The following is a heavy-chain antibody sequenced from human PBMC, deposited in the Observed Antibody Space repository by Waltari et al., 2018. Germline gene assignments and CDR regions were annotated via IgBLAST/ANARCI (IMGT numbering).Heavy chain of an antibody. V-gene: IGHV3-30*02. J-gene: IGHJ4*02. CDR2: IRYDGSNK. Sequence: PGKGLEWVAFIRYDGSNKYYADSVKGRFTISRDNSMNTLYLRMNSLRAEDTAVYYCAKDHKEDFDWLWRQNPYYFDYWGQGTLVTVSS. D-gene: IGHD3-9*01. CDR3: AKDHKEDFDWLWRQNPYYFDY.